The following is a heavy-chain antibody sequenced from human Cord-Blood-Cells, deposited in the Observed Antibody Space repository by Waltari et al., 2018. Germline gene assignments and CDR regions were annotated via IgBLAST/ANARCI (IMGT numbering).Heavy chain of an antibody. CDR3: ARLWYFDY. CDR1: GGSIRSSSYY. Sequence: QLQLQESGPGLVTPSETLSLTCTVSGGSIRSSSYYWGWFRQPPGKGLEWIGSIYYSGSTYYNPSLKIRVTISVDTSKNQFSLKLSSVTAADTAVYYCARLWYFDYWGQGTLVTVSS. V-gene: IGHV4-39*01. CDR2: IYYSGST. J-gene: IGHJ4*02.